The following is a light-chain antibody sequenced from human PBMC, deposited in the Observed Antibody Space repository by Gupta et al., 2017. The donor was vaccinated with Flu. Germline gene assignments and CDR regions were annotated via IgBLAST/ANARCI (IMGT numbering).Light chain of an antibody. CDR1: SSDVGSYNL. CDR3: CSYAGSSTDWV. J-gene: IGLJ3*02. CDR2: EGS. V-gene: IGLV2-23*01. Sequence: QSALTQPASVSGSPGQSINISCTGTSSDVGSYNLVSWYQQHPGKAPKLMIYEGSKRPSGVSNRLYGSKSGNTASLTISGLQAEDEADYYCCSYAGSSTDWVFGGGTKLTVL.